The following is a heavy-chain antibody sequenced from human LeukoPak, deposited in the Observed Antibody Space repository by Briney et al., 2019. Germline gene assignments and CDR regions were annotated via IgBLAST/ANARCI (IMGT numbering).Heavy chain of an antibody. CDR3: ARDFSGYPPDYYDSSGYYSGGAFDI. V-gene: IGHV3-23*01. Sequence: GGSLRLSCAASGFTFSSYAMSWVRQAPGKGLEWVSAISGSGGSTYYADSVKGRFTISRDNSKNTLYLQMNSLRAEDTAVYYCARDFSGYPPDYYDSSGYYSGGAFDIWGQGTMVTVSS. CDR2: ISGSGGST. D-gene: IGHD3-22*01. J-gene: IGHJ3*02. CDR1: GFTFSSYA.